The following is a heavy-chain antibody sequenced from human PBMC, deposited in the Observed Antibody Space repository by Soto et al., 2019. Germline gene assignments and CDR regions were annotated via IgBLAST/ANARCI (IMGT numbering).Heavy chain of an antibody. Sequence: QVQLQQWGAGLLKPSETLSLTCAVYGGSFSGYYWSWIRQPPGKGLEWIGEINHSGSTNYNPSLKSRVTISVDTSKNQFSLKLSSVTAADTAVYYCASRCSGGSCYSGGNWFDPWGQGTLVTVSS. CDR3: ASRCSGGSCYSGGNWFDP. CDR1: GGSFSGYY. D-gene: IGHD2-15*01. V-gene: IGHV4-34*01. J-gene: IGHJ5*02. CDR2: INHSGST.